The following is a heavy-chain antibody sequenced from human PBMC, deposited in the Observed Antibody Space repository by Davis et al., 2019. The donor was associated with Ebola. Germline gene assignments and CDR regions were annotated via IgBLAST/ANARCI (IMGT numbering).Heavy chain of an antibody. Sequence: SETLSLTCTVSGGSISSYYWSWIRQPPGKGLEWLGYIYYSGSTNYNPSLKSRVTISVDTSKNQFSLKLSSVTAADTAVYYCARDRTIFGVVIPAGFDYWGQGTLVTVSS. CDR1: GGSISSYY. J-gene: IGHJ4*02. CDR2: IYYSGST. D-gene: IGHD3-3*01. V-gene: IGHV4-59*12. CDR3: ARDRTIFGVVIPAGFDY.